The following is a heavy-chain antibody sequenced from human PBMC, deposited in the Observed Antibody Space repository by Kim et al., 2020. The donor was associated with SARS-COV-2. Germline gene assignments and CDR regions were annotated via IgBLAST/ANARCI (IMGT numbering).Heavy chain of an antibody. CDR2: ISSSSSTI. Sequence: GGSLRLSCAASGFTFSTYSMNWVRQAPGKGLEWVSYISSSSSTIHYADSVKARFTISRDNAKNSLYLQMNSLRDEDTAVYYCARRYYYDSSGYLYWGQGTLVTVSS. V-gene: IGHV3-48*02. CDR1: GFTFSTYS. J-gene: IGHJ4*02. CDR3: ARRYYYDSSGYLY. D-gene: IGHD3-22*01.